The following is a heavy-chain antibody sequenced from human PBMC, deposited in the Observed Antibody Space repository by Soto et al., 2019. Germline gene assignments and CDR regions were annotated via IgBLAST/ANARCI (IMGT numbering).Heavy chain of an antibody. J-gene: IGHJ3*02. CDR3: AKGILVKPPGTRTFDI. CDR1: GFTFINYA. CDR2: IGGGDGST. V-gene: IGHV3-23*01. D-gene: IGHD6-13*01. Sequence: EVQLLESGGGLVQPGGSLRLSCAASGFTFINYAMSWVRQAPGKGLEWVSTIGGGDGSTYYADSVKGRFTISRDNSNSALYLQTNSLRVGDTAIYYCAKGILVKPPGTRTFDIWGQGTMVIVSS.